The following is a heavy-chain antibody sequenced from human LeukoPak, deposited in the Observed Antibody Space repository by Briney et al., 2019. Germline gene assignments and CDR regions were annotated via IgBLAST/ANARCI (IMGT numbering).Heavy chain of an antibody. V-gene: IGHV4-30-2*01. Sequence: SETLSLTCTVSGGSISSGGYYWSWIRQPPGKGLEWIGYISHSGNTYYNPSLKSRVTISVDTSKNQFSLKLSSVTAADTAVYYCARAPISGAAAGTFDYWGQGTLVTVSS. D-gene: IGHD6-13*01. J-gene: IGHJ4*02. CDR1: GGSISSGGYY. CDR3: ARAPISGAAAGTFDY. CDR2: ISHSGNT.